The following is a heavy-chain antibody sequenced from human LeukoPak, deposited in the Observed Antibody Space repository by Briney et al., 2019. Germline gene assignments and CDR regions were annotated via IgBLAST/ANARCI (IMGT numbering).Heavy chain of an antibody. J-gene: IGHJ3*01. V-gene: IGHV3-23*01. CDR1: GFTFSVAA. D-gene: IGHD5-24*01. CDR3: AKDIQLST. Sequence: PGGSLRLSCAASGFTFSVAAMSWVRQAPGKGLEWVSLIVVSGESTYYADSVQGRFTISRDNSKNTLSLQMNSLRVEHMAMYFCAKDIQLSTWGLGTMVTVSS. CDR2: IVVSGEST.